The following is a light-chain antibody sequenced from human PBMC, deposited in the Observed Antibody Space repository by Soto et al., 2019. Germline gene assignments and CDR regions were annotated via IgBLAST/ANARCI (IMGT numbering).Light chain of an antibody. V-gene: IGLV2-14*03. CDR2: DVS. J-gene: IGLJ1*01. Sequence: QSALTQPASVSGSPGQSITISCTGTNSVVGAYNSVSWYQQHPGNAPKLMIHDVSDRPSWVSNRFSGSKSGNTASLTISGLQAEDEADYYCSSYTRSSTYVFGTGTKVPVL. CDR3: SSYTRSSTYV. CDR1: NSVVGAYNS.